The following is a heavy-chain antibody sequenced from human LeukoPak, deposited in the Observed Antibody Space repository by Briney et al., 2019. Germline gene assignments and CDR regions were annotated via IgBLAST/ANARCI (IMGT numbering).Heavy chain of an antibody. D-gene: IGHD3-10*01. CDR1: GFTVSSNY. CDR3: AKVMKGSERLTMVRGVIIKTAGLYYMDV. J-gene: IGHJ6*03. V-gene: IGHV3-53*01. Sequence: GGSLRLSCAASGFTVSSNYMTWVRQAPGKGLEWVSVIYSGGGTYYADSVKGRFTISRDSSKNTVYLQMNSLRAEDTAVYYCAKVMKGSERLTMVRGVIIKTAGLYYMDVWGKGTTVTVSS. CDR2: IYSGGGT.